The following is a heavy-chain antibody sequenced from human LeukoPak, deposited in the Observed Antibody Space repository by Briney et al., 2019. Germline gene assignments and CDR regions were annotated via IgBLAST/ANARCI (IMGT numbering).Heavy chain of an antibody. J-gene: IGHJ4*02. Sequence: SEALSFTCTVSGGSISSYYWSWIRQPAGKGLEWIGHIYNSGGTNYNPSLKGRVTMSVATSKNQFSLHLSSVTAADTAVYYCARSAFLVTAPGLYYFDYWGQGTLVAVSS. CDR1: GGSISSYY. V-gene: IGHV4-4*07. D-gene: IGHD6-13*01. CDR3: ARSAFLVTAPGLYYFDY. CDR2: IYNSGGT.